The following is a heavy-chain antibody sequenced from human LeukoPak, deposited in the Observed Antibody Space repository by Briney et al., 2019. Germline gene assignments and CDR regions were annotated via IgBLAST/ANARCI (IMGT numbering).Heavy chain of an antibody. Sequence: GGSLRLSCAASGFTFSDYYMSWIRQAPGKGLEWVSYISSSGSTIYYADSVKGRFTISRDNAKNSLYLQMNSLRAEDTAVYYCASGRIAGAIHFDYWGQGTLVTVSS. CDR2: ISSSGSTI. CDR1: GFTFSDYY. J-gene: IGHJ4*02. V-gene: IGHV3-11*01. D-gene: IGHD1-26*01. CDR3: ASGRIAGAIHFDY.